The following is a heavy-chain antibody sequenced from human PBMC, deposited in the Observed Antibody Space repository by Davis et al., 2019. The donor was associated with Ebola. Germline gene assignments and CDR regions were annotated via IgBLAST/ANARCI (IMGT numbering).Heavy chain of an antibody. Sequence: GESLKISCAASGFTFSSYDMHWVRQATGKGLEWVSAIGTAGDTYYPGSVKGRFTISRENAKNSLYLQMNSLRAGDTAVYYCARGLRYFDWLGLGYYFDYWGQGTLVTVSS. J-gene: IGHJ4*02. V-gene: IGHV3-13*01. CDR3: ARGLRYFDWLGLGYYFDY. CDR1: GFTFSSYD. CDR2: IGTAGDT. D-gene: IGHD3-9*01.